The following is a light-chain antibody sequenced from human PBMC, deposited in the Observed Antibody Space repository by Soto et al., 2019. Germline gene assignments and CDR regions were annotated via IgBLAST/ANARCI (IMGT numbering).Light chain of an antibody. CDR1: QSITTY. Sequence: DIQMTQSPSSLSASVGDRVTITCRASQSITTYLNWYQQKPGKAPKLLIYAASSLQSGVPSRFSGSGSGTDFTLTISRLQPEDLATYYCQQLNSYPITFGQGTRLEIK. J-gene: IGKJ5*01. CDR2: AAS. V-gene: IGKV1-39*01. CDR3: QQLNSYPIT.